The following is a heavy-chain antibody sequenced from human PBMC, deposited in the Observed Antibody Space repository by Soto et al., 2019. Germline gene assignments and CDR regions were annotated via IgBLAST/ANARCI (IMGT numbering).Heavy chain of an antibody. V-gene: IGHV4-4*02. Sequence: QVQLQESGPRLVRPSGALSLTCSVSGASITSGHWWTWVRQSPGKGLEWIGEISDRGSAYSNPSLKSRVSLSVDKSQNQFSLRLTSVTAADTAIYYCTRSTHAMNGGSHYMALDDDLVTGMDVWCPGTTVTVSS. CDR3: TRSTHAMNGGSHYMALDDDLVTGMDV. CDR1: GASITSGHW. D-gene: IGHD3-16*01. J-gene: IGHJ6*02. CDR2: ISDRGSA.